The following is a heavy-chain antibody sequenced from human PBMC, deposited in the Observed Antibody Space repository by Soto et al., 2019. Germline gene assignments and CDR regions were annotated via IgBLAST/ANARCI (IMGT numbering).Heavy chain of an antibody. CDR2: ISVQNGKT. D-gene: IGHD2-21*01. Sequence: QVQLVQSGPEVKRPGASVKVSCEASGYTFRTYGFSWVRQAPGQGLEWMGWISVQNGKTNYAQKFQGRVTMNTDTSTSTAYMELRSLRSDDTAVYYCARDSGGGDFDYWGQGTLVTVSS. CDR1: GYTFRTYG. V-gene: IGHV1-18*01. CDR3: ARDSGGGDFDY. J-gene: IGHJ4*02.